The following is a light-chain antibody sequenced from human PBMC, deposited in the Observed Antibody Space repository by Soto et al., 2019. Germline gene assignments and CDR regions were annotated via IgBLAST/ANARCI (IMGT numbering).Light chain of an antibody. CDR3: QQYSSSRWT. J-gene: IGKJ1*01. CDR2: GAS. V-gene: IGKV3-20*01. CDR1: QSVSSIY. Sequence: EIVLTQSPGTLSLSPGERATLSCRASQSVSSIYLAWYQQKPGQAPRLLIYGASSMATGIPDRFSGSGSGTDFTLTISRLEPEDFAVYYCQQYSSSRWTFGQGTKVEI.